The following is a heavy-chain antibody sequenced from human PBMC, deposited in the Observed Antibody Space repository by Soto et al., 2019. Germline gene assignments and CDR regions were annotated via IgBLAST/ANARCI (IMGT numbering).Heavy chain of an antibody. D-gene: IGHD6-19*01. CDR2: IIPILGIA. J-gene: IGHJ4*02. CDR3: ARDVGRAVAGR. V-gene: IGHV1-69*08. CDR1: GGTFSSYT. Sequence: QVQLVQSGAEVKKPGSSVKVSCKASGGTFSSYTISWVRQAPGQGLEWMGRIIPILGIANYAQKFQGRVKXTXXKSTSTAYMELSSLRSEDTAVYYCARDVGRAVAGRWGQGTLVTVSS.